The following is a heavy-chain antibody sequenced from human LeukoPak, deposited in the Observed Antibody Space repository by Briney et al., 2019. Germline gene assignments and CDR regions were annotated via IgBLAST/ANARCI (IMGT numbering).Heavy chain of an antibody. Sequence: SVKVSCKASGGTLSSYAISWVRQAPGHGLEWVGGSIPIFCIAHYAQKFQGRVTITTDESTSTAYMELSSLRSEDTAVYYCARGPLPYYYDSSGYTPYYFDYWCQGTLVIVSA. CDR2: SIPIFCIA. V-gene: IGHV1-69*05. J-gene: IGHJ4*02. CDR3: ARGPLPYYYDSSGYTPYYFDY. D-gene: IGHD3-22*01. CDR1: GGTLSSYA.